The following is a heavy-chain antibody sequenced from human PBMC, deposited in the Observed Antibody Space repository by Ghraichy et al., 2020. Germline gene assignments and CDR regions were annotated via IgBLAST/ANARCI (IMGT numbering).Heavy chain of an antibody. Sequence: SVKVSCKASGGTFSSYAISWVRQAPGQGLEWMGRIIPIFGTANYAQKFQGRVTITADESTSTAYMELSSLRSEDTAVYYCARDRDTVTHYYYGMDAWGQGTTVTVSS. D-gene: IGHD4-11*01. J-gene: IGHJ6*02. V-gene: IGHV1-69*13. CDR2: IIPIFGTA. CDR3: ARDRDTVTHYYYGMDA. CDR1: GGTFSSYA.